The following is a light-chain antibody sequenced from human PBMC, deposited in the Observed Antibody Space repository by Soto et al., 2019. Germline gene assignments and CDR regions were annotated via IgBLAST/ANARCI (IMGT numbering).Light chain of an antibody. CDR3: QQYNSYSGT. CDR2: KAS. CDR1: QTISNW. J-gene: IGKJ1*01. V-gene: IGKV1-5*03. Sequence: IQMTQSPSTLSASVVDRVTITCLASQTISNWLAWYQQKPGQAPKLLIYKASTLESGVPSRFSGSGSGTEFTLTISSLQPDDFATYYCQQYNSYSGTFGQGTKVDIK.